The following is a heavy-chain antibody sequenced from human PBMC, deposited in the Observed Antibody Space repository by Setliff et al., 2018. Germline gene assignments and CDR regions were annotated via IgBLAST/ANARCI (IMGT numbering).Heavy chain of an antibody. J-gene: IGHJ5*02. CDR3: ARRYCSGGSCDFDP. CDR1: GGSISSYY. CDR2: IYYSGST. Sequence: SDTLSLTCTVSGGSISSYYWSWIRQPPGKGLEWIGYIYYSGSTNYNPSLKSRVTISVDTSKNQFSLKLSSVTAADTAVYYCARRYCSGGSCDFDPWGQGTLVTVSS. D-gene: IGHD2-15*01. V-gene: IGHV4-59*01.